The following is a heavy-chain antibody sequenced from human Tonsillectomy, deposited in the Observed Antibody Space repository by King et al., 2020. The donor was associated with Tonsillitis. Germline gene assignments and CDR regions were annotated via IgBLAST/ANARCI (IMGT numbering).Heavy chain of an antibody. Sequence: VQLVESGGGVVQPGRSLRVSCAASAFTFSSYGMHWIRQAPGKGLEWVAVISNDGSNKNYADSVKGRFTISRDNYKNTLYLQMNSLRAEDTAVYYCAKDQFPMGSGGNFDYWGQGTLVTVSS. J-gene: IGHJ4*02. D-gene: IGHD2-15*01. V-gene: IGHV3-30*18. CDR1: AFTFSSYG. CDR3: AKDQFPMGSGGNFDY. CDR2: ISNDGSNK.